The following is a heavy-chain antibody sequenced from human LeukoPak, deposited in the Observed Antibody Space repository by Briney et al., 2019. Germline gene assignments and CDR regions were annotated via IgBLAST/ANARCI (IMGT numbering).Heavy chain of an antibody. V-gene: IGHV3-23*01. CDR3: AKSQRNDQQVVQRIDY. CDR1: RFTFSTYA. J-gene: IGHJ4*02. CDR2: ISGSGDTT. D-gene: IGHD2-2*01. Sequence: PGGSLRLSCTASRFTFSTYAMSWVRQAPGKGLEWVSSISGSGDTTYYTGSVKGRSTISRDNSKNALYLQMSSLRAEDTAVYYCAKSQRNDQQVVQRIDYWGQGTLVTVSS.